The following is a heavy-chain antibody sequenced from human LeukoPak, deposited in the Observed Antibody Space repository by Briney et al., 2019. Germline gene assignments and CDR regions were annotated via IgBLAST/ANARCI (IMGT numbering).Heavy chain of an antibody. CDR2: INQYGNEK. J-gene: IGHJ4*02. Sequence: PGGSLRLSCAASGFTFSTYWMNWVRQAPGKGLEWVANINQYGNEKYYVDSVKGRFTISRDNGKNSLYLGMNSLRAEDTAVYYCATGTEMDRGVIINGHLDYWGQGTLVTASS. CDR3: ATGTEMDRGVIINGHLDY. D-gene: IGHD3-10*01. V-gene: IGHV3-7*01. CDR1: GFTFSTYW.